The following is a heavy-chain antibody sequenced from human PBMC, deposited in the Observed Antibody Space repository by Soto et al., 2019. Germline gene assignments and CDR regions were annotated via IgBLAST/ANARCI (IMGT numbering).Heavy chain of an antibody. J-gene: IGHJ5*02. CDR2: IYYSGNT. CDR1: GDSISSSSSY. V-gene: IGHV4-39*01. D-gene: IGHD3-10*01. CDR3: ARPSMIRGVHRWFDP. Sequence: PSETLSLTCTVSGDSISSSSSYWGWIRQPPGKGLEWIASIYYSGNTYYNPSLKSRVTMSVDSSKNQFSLKVSSVTAADTAVYYCARPSMIRGVHRWFDPWGQGTLVTVSS.